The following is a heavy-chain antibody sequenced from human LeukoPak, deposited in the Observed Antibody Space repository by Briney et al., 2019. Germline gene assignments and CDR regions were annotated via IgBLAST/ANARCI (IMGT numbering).Heavy chain of an antibody. CDR1: GFTFSSYG. Sequence: GRSLRLSCAASGFTFSSYGMHWVRQAPGKGLEWVAVIWYDGSNKYYADSVKGRFTISRDNSKNTLYLQMNSLGAEDTAVYYCARGQGYCSGGSCYSALSLWGQGTMVTVSS. D-gene: IGHD2-15*01. J-gene: IGHJ3*01. V-gene: IGHV3-33*01. CDR3: ARGQGYCSGGSCYSALSL. CDR2: IWYDGSNK.